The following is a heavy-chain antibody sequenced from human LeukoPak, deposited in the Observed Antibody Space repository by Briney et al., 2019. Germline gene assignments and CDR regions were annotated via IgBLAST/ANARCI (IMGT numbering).Heavy chain of an antibody. D-gene: IGHD2-2*01. CDR1: VYTFTGYY. CDR3: ARGGGRCYEPFDI. V-gene: IGHV1-2*02. Sequence: ASVKVSCKSSVYTFTGYYMHWVRQPPGQGREWMGWINYNSGCTNYAQKIQGSVTMTRDTSISTAYMELSRLRYDDTAVYYCARGGGRCYEPFDIWGQGTMVTVPS. CDR2: INYNSGCT. J-gene: IGHJ3*02.